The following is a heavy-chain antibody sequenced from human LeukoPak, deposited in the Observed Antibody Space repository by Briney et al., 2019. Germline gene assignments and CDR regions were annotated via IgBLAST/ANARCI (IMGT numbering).Heavy chain of an antibody. J-gene: IGHJ4*02. Sequence: GDSLRLSCAASGFTFDDYAMHWVRQAPGKGLEWISLITWDGGISYYADSLKGRFTISRDNSKNSLYLQMNSLRTEDTAFYYCAKDYGYSNDWYLIDYWGQGTLVTVSS. D-gene: IGHD6-19*01. V-gene: IGHV3-43D*03. CDR3: AKDYGYSNDWYLIDY. CDR2: ITWDGGIS. CDR1: GFTFDDYA.